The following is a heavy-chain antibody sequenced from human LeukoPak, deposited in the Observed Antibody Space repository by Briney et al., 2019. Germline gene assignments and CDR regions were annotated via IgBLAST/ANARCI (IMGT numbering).Heavy chain of an antibody. D-gene: IGHD3-16*02. J-gene: IGHJ4*02. V-gene: IGHV3-23*01. CDR3: AKGSLRLGELSSWSLDY. Sequence: GGSLRLSCAASGFTFSTYAMSWVRQAPGKGLEWVSTISGSGSSTSYADSVKGLFTISRDNSKNTLDLQMNSLRAEDTAIYYCAKGSLRLGELSSWSLDYWGQGTLVTVSS. CDR1: GFTFSTYA. CDR2: ISGSGSST.